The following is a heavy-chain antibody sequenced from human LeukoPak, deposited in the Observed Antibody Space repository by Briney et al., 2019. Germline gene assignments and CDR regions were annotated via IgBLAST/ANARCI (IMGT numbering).Heavy chain of an antibody. CDR1: GYSSTSYW. J-gene: IGHJ5*02. CDR3: ARWTMIVVAGFDP. Sequence: GESLKISCKGSGYSSTSYWIGWVRQMPGKGLEWMGIIYPGDSDTRYSPSFQGQVTISADKSTNTAYLQWSSLKASDTAIYYCARWTMIVVAGFDPWGQGTLVTVSS. V-gene: IGHV5-51*01. D-gene: IGHD3-22*01. CDR2: IYPGDSDT.